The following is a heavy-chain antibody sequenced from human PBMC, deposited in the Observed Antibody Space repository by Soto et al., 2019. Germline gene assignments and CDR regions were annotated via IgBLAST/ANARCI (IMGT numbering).Heavy chain of an antibody. CDR2: ISSSSSYI. Sequence: GGSLRLSCAASGFTFSSYSMNWVRQAPGKGLEWVSSISSSSSYIYYADSVKGRFTISRDNAKNSLYLQMNSLRAEDTAVYYCARDKSGLERFHDFYGMDVWGQGTTVTVSS. CDR3: ARDKSGLERFHDFYGMDV. CDR1: GFTFSSYS. J-gene: IGHJ6*02. D-gene: IGHD3-3*01. V-gene: IGHV3-21*01.